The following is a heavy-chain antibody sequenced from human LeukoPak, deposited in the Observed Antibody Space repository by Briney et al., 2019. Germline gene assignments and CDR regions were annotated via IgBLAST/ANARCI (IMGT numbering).Heavy chain of an antibody. CDR1: GGSFSGYY. J-gene: IGHJ4*02. Sequence: SETLSLTCAVYGGSFSGYYWSWIRQTPGKGLEWIGEINHSGSTNYNPSLKSRVTISVDTSKNQFSLKLSSVTAADTAVYYCARGRKQWLVREYYFDYWGQGTLVTVSS. CDR3: ARGRKQWLVREYYFDY. V-gene: IGHV4-34*01. CDR2: INHSGST. D-gene: IGHD6-19*01.